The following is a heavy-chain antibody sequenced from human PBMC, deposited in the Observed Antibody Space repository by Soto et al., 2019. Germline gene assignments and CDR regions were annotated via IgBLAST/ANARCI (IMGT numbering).Heavy chain of an antibody. CDR1: GGSISSYY. J-gene: IGHJ4*02. V-gene: IGHV4-59*01. CDR3: ARTRTGAPDY. D-gene: IGHD7-27*01. CDR2: IYYSGST. Sequence: LTCTVSGGSISSYYWSWIRQPPGKGLEWIGYIYYSGSTNYNPSLKSRVTISVDTSKNQFSLKLSSVTAADTAVYYCARTRTGAPDYWGQGTLVTVSS.